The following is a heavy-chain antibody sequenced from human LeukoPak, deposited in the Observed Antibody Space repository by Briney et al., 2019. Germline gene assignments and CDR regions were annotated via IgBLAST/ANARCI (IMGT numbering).Heavy chain of an antibody. V-gene: IGHV3-23*01. D-gene: IGHD3-22*01. Sequence: GGSLRLSCAASGFTFSNYAMSWVRQAPGKGLGWVSSISGSGGTTHYADSVKGRFAISRDSSKNTLYLQMNGLGAEDTAVYYCAKESGFGGYYYYMAVWGKGTTVTVSS. CDR3: AKESGFGGYYYYMAV. J-gene: IGHJ6*03. CDR2: ISGSGGTT. CDR1: GFTFSNYA.